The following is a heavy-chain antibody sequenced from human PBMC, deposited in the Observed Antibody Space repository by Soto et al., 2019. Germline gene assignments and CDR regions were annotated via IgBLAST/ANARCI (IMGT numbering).Heavy chain of an antibody. CDR2: IIPIFGTA. J-gene: IGHJ4*02. V-gene: IGHV1-69*13. D-gene: IGHD3-22*01. CDR1: GGTFSIYA. CDR3: ARVSSSGYYYGPFDF. Sequence: ASVKVSCKASGGTFSIYAISWVRQAPGQGLEWMGGIIPIFGTANYAQKFQGRVTITADESTSTAYMELSSLRSEDTAVYYCARVSSSGYYYGPFDFWGQGTLVTVSS.